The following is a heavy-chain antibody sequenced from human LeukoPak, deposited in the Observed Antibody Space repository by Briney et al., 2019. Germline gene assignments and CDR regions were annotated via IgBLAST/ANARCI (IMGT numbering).Heavy chain of an antibody. CDR3: VRDAAHTVTMAYY. CDR1: GGTFSSYT. J-gene: IGHJ4*02. Sequence: SVKVSCKASGGTFSSYTISWVRQAPGQGLEWMGRIIPILGIANYAQKFQGRVTITADKSTSTAYMELSSLRSEDTAVYYCVRDAAHTVTMAYYWGQGTLVTVSS. V-gene: IGHV1-69*04. CDR2: IIPILGIA. D-gene: IGHD4-11*01.